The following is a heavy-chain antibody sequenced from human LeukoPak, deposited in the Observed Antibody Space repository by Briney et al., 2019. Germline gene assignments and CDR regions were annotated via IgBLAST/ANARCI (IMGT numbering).Heavy chain of an antibody. CDR2: ISGSSSTI. CDR3: ARGSTYYDSSGQVPFDY. Sequence: PGGSLRLSCAASGFTFSSYSMNWVRQAPGKGLGWGSYISGSSSTIYYADSVKGRFTISRDNGKNTLYLQMNSLRAEDTAVYYCARGSTYYDSSGQVPFDYWGQGTLVTVSS. J-gene: IGHJ4*02. CDR1: GFTFSSYS. D-gene: IGHD3-22*01. V-gene: IGHV3-48*01.